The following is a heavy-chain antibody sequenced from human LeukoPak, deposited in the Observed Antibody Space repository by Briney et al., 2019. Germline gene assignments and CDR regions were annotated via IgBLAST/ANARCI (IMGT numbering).Heavy chain of an antibody. CDR1: GFTFSSYG. D-gene: IGHD3-10*01. V-gene: IGHV3-23*01. CDR2: ISGSGGST. Sequence: PGGSLRLSCAASGFTFSSYGMSWVRQAPGKGLEWVSAISGSGGSTYYADSVKGRFTISRDNSKNTLYLQMNSLRAEDTAVYYCAMPVLLWFGESNDAFDIWGQGTMVTVSS. CDR3: AMPVLLWFGESNDAFDI. J-gene: IGHJ3*02.